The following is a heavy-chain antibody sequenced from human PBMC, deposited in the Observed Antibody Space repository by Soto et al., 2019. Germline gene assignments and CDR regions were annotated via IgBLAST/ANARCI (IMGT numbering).Heavy chain of an antibody. V-gene: IGHV3-23*01. CDR2: ISGSGGST. D-gene: IGHD4-17*01. J-gene: IGHJ4*02. CDR3: AKDFNAYGDYVDDFVY. Sequence: PGGSLRLSCAASGFTFSSYAMSWVRQAPGKGLEWVSAISGSGGSTYYADSVKGRFTISRDNSKNTLYLQMNSLRAEDTAVYYCAKDFNAYGDYVDDFVYWGQGTLVTVSS. CDR1: GFTFSSYA.